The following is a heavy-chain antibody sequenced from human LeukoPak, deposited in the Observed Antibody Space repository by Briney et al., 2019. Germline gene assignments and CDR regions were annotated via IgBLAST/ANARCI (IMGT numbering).Heavy chain of an antibody. V-gene: IGHV4-31*03. Sequence: PSQTLSLTCTVSGGSISSGGYYWSWIRQHPGKGLEWIGYIYYSGSTYYNPSLKSRVTISVDTSKNQFSLKLSSVTAADTAVYYCARDHWFLRDPPHYYYYGMDVWGQGTTVTVSS. CDR2: IYYSGST. CDR3: ARDHWFLRDPPHYYYYGMDV. J-gene: IGHJ6*02. D-gene: IGHD2/OR15-2a*01. CDR1: GGSISSGGYY.